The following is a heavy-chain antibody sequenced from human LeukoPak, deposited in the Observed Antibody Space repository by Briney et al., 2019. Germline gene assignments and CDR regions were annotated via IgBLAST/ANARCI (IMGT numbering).Heavy chain of an antibody. J-gene: IGHJ4*02. CDR2: ISGSGGST. CDR1: GLAFSSYA. CDR3: AKDRGRGAVAGIDY. V-gene: IGHV3-23*01. D-gene: IGHD6-19*01. Sequence: GGSLRLSCAASGLAFSSYAMSWVRQAPGKGLEWVSAISGSGGSTYYADSVKGRFTISRDNSKNTLYLQMNSLRAEDTAVYYCAKDRGRGAVAGIDYWGQGTLVTVSS.